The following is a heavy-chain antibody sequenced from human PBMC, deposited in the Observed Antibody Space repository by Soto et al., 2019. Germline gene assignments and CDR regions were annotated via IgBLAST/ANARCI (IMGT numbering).Heavy chain of an antibody. V-gene: IGHV4-34*01. CDR3: ARGWGYDYIWGSYRQYYIDY. J-gene: IGHJ4*02. CDR2: INHSGST. Sequence: SETLSLACAVYGGSFSGYYWSWIRQPPGKGLEWIGEINHSGSTNYNPSLKSRVTISVDTSKNQFSLKLSSVTAADTAVYYCARGWGYDYIWGSYRQYYIDYWGQGTLVTVSS. D-gene: IGHD3-16*02. CDR1: GGSFSGYY.